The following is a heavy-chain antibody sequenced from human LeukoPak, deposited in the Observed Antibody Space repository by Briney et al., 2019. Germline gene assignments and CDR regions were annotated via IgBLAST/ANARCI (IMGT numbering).Heavy chain of an antibody. D-gene: IGHD6-13*01. V-gene: IGHV4-39*01. CDR2: IYYSGST. CDR1: GGSISSSSYY. J-gene: IGHJ4*02. Sequence: PSETLSLTCTVSGGSISSSSYYWGWIRQPPGKGLEWIGSIYYSGSTYYNPSLKSRVTISVDTSKNQLSLKLSSVTAADTAVYYCARQYSSSWYRFDYWGQGTLVTVSS. CDR3: ARQYSSSWYRFDY.